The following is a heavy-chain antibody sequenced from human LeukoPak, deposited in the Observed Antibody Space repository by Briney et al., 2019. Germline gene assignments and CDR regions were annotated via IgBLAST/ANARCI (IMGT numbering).Heavy chain of an antibody. Sequence: PSETQSLTCTVSGGSISSYYWSWIRQPPGKRLEWIGHIYYSGSTNYNPSLKSRVTISVDTSKNQFSLKLSSVTAADTAVYYCARGTMTTVTYYFDYWGQGTLVTVSS. CDR3: ARGTMTTVTYYFDY. J-gene: IGHJ4*02. D-gene: IGHD4-17*01. V-gene: IGHV4-59*12. CDR2: IYYSGST. CDR1: GGSISSYY.